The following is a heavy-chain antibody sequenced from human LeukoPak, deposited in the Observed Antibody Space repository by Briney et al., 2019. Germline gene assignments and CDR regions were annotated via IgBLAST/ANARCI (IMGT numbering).Heavy chain of an antibody. CDR2: VSGDGRTT. J-gene: IGHJ4*02. CDR1: GFTFNNYA. CDR3: AKDSVVRNTGSYYFAS. Sequence: GGSLRLSCAASGFTFNNYAMSWVRQVPGKGLEWVSAVSGDGRTTHYVDSVKGRFTISRDNSRNTLYLQMSSLRAEDTTIYYCAKDSVVRNTGSYYFASWGQGTLVTVSS. V-gene: IGHV3-23*01. D-gene: IGHD1-26*01.